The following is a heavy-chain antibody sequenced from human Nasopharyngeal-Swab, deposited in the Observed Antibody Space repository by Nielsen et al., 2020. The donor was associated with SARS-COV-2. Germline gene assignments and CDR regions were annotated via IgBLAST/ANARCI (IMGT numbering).Heavy chain of an antibody. CDR1: GFTFSSYA. CDR2: ISYDGSNK. V-gene: IGHV3-30-3*01. CDR3: ARDWGINYFESSVDY. J-gene: IGHJ4*02. D-gene: IGHD3-22*01. Sequence: GGSLRLSCAASGFTFSSYAMHWVRQAPGKGLEWVAVISYDGSNKYYADSVKGRFTISRDNSKNTLYLQMNSLRAEDTAVYYCARDWGINYFESSVDYWGQGTLVTVSS.